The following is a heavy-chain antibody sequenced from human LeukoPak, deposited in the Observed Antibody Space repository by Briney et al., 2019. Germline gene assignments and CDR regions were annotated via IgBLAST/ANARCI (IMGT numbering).Heavy chain of an antibody. Sequence: GGSLRLSCTTSGFTFGDYAMSWVRQAPGKGLEWVSAISGSGGSTYYADSVKGRFTISRDNSKNTLYLQMNSLGAEDTAVYYCAKGPYGSGLILGSFDYWGQGTLVTVSS. CDR1: GFTFGDYA. D-gene: IGHD3-10*01. CDR2: ISGSGGST. CDR3: AKGPYGSGLILGSFDY. J-gene: IGHJ4*02. V-gene: IGHV3-23*01.